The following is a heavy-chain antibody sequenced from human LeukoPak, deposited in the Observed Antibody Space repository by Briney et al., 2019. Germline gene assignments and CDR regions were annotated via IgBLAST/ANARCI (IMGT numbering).Heavy chain of an antibody. CDR2: IKQDGNEK. D-gene: IGHD3-3*02. Sequence: GGSLRLSCAASGFTFRNYWMTWVRQAPGKGLEWVANIKQDGNEKCYVDSVKGRFTISRDNAKSSLYLQMNSLRDEDTAVYYCARDKGWPISYFDYWGQGTQVTVSA. J-gene: IGHJ4*02. V-gene: IGHV3-7*05. CDR1: GFTFRNYW. CDR3: ARDKGWPISYFDY.